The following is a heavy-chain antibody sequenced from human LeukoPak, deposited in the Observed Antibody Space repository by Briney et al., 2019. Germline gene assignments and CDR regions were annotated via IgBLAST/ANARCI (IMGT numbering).Heavy chain of an antibody. J-gene: IGHJ4*02. D-gene: IGHD2-2*01. CDR3: ARGLGYCSSTSCYAGSLDY. CDR2: ISAYNGNT. CDR1: GYTFTSYG. Sequence: GASVKVSCKASGYTFTSYGISWVRQAPGQGLEWMGWISAYNGNTNYAQKLQGRVTMTTDTSTNTAYMELRSLRSDDTAVYYCARGLGYCSSTSCYAGSLDYWGQGTLVTVSS. V-gene: IGHV1-18*01.